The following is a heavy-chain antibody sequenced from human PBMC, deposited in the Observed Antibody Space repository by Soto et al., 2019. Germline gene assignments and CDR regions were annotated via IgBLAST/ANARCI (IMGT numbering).Heavy chain of an antibody. CDR2: IIPILGIA. CDR3: AESATYSGYDPAGDY. Sequence: QVQLVQSGAEVKKPGSSVKVSCKASGGTFSSYTISWVRQAPGQGLEWMGRIIPILGIANYAQKFQGRVTITADNSTSTAYMELSSLRSEDTAVYYCAESATYSGYDPAGDYWGQGTLVTVSS. CDR1: GGTFSSYT. J-gene: IGHJ4*02. D-gene: IGHD5-12*01. V-gene: IGHV1-69*02.